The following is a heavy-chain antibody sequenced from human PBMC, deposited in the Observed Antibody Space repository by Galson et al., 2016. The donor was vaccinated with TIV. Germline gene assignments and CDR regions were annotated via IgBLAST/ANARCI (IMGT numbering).Heavy chain of an antibody. V-gene: IGHV1-46*01. CDR2: INPSGGTT. Sequence: SVKVSCRASGYTFSNYYIHWVRQAPGQGLEWMGIINPSGGTTTYAQKFQGRVTMTRDTSTSIVYMELSSLRSEDTAVYYCGGCSWGIYFASGMDVWGQGTPVTVSS. D-gene: IGHD2-15*01. CDR1: GYTFSNYY. J-gene: IGHJ6*02. CDR3: GGCSWGIYFASGMDV.